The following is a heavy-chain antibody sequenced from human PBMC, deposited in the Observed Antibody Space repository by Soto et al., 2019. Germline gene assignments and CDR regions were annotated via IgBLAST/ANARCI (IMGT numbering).Heavy chain of an antibody. V-gene: IGHV5-10-1*01. Sequence: GETLKISCKGSGYSFAGYWITWVRQKPGKGLEWMGRIDPSDSQTYYSPSFRGHVTISVTKSITTVFLQWSSLRASDTAMYYCARQIYDSDTGPNFQYYFDSWGQGTPVTSPQ. CDR3: ARQIYDSDTGPNFQYYFDS. D-gene: IGHD3-22*01. CDR2: IDPSDSQT. CDR1: GYSFAGYW. J-gene: IGHJ4*02.